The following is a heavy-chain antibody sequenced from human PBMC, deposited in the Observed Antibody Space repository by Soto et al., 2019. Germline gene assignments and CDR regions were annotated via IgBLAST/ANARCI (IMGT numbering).Heavy chain of an antibody. V-gene: IGHV2-70*01. CDR3: ARMTYYYGSGKDYYGMDV. CDR1: GFSLSTSGMC. CDR2: IDWDDDK. J-gene: IGHJ6*02. Sequence: SGPTLVNPTQTLTLTCTFSGFSLSTSGMCVSWIRQPPGKALEWLALIDWDDDKYYSTSLKTRLTISKDTSKNQVVLTMTNMDPVDTATYYCARMTYYYGSGKDYYGMDVWGQGTTVTVSS. D-gene: IGHD3-10*01.